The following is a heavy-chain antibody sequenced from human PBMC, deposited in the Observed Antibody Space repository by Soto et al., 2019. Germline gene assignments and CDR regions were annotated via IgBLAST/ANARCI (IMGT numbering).Heavy chain of an antibody. Sequence: PGESLKISGKGSGYSFTSYWIGWVRQMPGKGLEWMGIIYPGDSDTRYSPSFQGQVTISADKSISTAYLQWSSLKASDTAMYYCARVYYYDNSGYYGPVFFWGQGTLVTVSS. CDR2: IYPGDSDT. V-gene: IGHV5-51*01. CDR3: ARVYYYDNSGYYGPVFF. D-gene: IGHD3-22*01. J-gene: IGHJ4*02. CDR1: GYSFTSYW.